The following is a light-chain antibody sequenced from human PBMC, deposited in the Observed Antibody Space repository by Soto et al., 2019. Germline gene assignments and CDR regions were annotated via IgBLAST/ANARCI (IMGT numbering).Light chain of an antibody. Sequence: DIQMPQSPSSLSASVGDRVTITCRASPGISTYLAWYQKKPGKVPKLLIYAASTLQSGVPSRFSGSGSRTDCTLTISSLQPEDVATYYCQKYNSAPRTFGRGTKVEIK. CDR1: PGISTY. CDR2: AAS. V-gene: IGKV1-27*01. CDR3: QKYNSAPRT. J-gene: IGKJ1*01.